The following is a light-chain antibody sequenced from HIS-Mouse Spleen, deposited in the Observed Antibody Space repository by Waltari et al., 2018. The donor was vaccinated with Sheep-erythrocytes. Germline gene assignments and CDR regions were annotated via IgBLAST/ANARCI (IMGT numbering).Light chain of an antibody. CDR1: QGISSA. CDR3: QQFNSFPLT. CDR2: DAS. J-gene: IGKJ4*01. Sequence: AIQLTQSPSSLSASVGDRVTITCRASQGISSALAWYQQKPGKAPKLLIYDASSLESGVQSRFSGSGYGTDFTLTISSLQPEDFATYYCQQFNSFPLTFGGGTKVEIK. V-gene: IGKV1-13*02.